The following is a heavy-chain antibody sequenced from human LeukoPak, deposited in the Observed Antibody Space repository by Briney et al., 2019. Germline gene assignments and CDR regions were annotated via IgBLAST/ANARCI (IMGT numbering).Heavy chain of an antibody. CDR2: ISGSGGST. V-gene: IGHV3-23*01. J-gene: IGHJ4*02. Sequence: GGSLRLSCAASGFTFSSYTMSWVRQAPGRGLEWVSAISGSGGSTYYADSVKGRFTISRDNFKHTLYLQMNSLRAEDTAVYYCAKDPKQSGYSSSWYSWGYYFDYWGQGTLVTVSS. CDR3: AKDPKQSGYSSSWYSWGYYFDY. D-gene: IGHD6-13*01. CDR1: GFTFSSYT.